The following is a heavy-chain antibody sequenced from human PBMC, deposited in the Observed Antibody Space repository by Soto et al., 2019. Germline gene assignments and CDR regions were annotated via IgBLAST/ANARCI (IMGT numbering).Heavy chain of an antibody. D-gene: IGHD3-10*01. CDR1: GGSISSGGYY. J-gene: IGHJ6*02. V-gene: IGHV4-31*03. CDR2: IYYSGST. CDR3: ARDFGFVRSGRPNPYYYYGMDV. Sequence: KASETLSLTCTVSGGSISSGGYYWSWIRQHPGKGLEWIGYIYYSGSTYYNPSLKSRVTISVDTSKNQFSLKLSSVTAADTAVYYCARDFGFVRSGRPNPYYYYGMDVWGQGTTVTVSS.